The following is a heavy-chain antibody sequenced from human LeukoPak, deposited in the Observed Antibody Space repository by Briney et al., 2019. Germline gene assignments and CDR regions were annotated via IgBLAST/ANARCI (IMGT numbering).Heavy chain of an antibody. CDR2: VYYTGST. Sequence: PSETLSLTCTVSGGSINNYYWTWIRHPPGKGRECIGYVYYTGSTYYNPSLKSRVTISVDSSKNQFSLKLNSVTAADTAVYYCARDSSTVTTRHFDYWGQGTLVTVSS. D-gene: IGHD4-17*01. CDR1: GGSINNYY. J-gene: IGHJ4*02. CDR3: ARDSSTVTTRHFDY. V-gene: IGHV4-59*01.